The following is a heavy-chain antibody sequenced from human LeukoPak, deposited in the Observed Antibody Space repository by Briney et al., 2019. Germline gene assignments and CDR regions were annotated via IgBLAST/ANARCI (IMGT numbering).Heavy chain of an antibody. V-gene: IGHV1-18*01. D-gene: IGHD3-10*01. Sequence: ASVKVSCKASGYTFTSYGISWVRQAPGQGLEWMGWISAYNGNTNYAQKLQGRVTMTTDTSTSTAYMELRSLRSDDTAVYYCCATMVRGVTGDYWGQGTLDTVSS. CDR3: CATMVRGVTGDY. CDR1: GYTFTSYG. J-gene: IGHJ4*02. CDR2: ISAYNGNT.